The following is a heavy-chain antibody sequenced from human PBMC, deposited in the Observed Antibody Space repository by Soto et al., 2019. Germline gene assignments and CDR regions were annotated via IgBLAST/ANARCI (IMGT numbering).Heavy chain of an antibody. CDR1: GFTFSSYE. D-gene: IGHD4-17*01. J-gene: IGHJ4*02. CDR3: ASSDYGGNPDY. CDR2: ISSSGSTI. Sequence: GGSLRLSCAASGFTFSSYEMNWVRQAPGKGLEWVSYISSSGSTIYYADSVKGRFTISRDNAKNSLYLQMNSLRAEDTAVYYCASSDYGGNPDYWGQGTLVTVSS. V-gene: IGHV3-48*03.